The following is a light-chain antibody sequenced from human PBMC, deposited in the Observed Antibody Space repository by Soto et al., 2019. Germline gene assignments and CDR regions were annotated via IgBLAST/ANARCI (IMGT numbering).Light chain of an antibody. Sequence: DIVLTQSPLSLPVTPGEPASISCRSSQSLLHRNGYTCLDWYLQKPGQSPQLLIHLGSNRASGVPDRFSGRGSGTDFTLTISRVEAEDVGLYYCMQALQTPLTFGGGTKVDIK. CDR2: LGS. V-gene: IGKV2-28*01. J-gene: IGKJ4*01. CDR1: QSLLHRNGYTC. CDR3: MQALQTPLT.